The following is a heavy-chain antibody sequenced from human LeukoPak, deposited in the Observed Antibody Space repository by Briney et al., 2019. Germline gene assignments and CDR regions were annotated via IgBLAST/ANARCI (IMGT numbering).Heavy chain of an antibody. D-gene: IGHD6-13*01. CDR2: IYYSGST. Sequence: PSETLSLTCTVFGGSISSGDYYWTWIRQPPGKGLEWIGYIYYSGSTYCNPSLKSRLIISVDTSKNQFSLKLSSVTAADTAVYYCARGLGSSWYGDWGQGTLVTVSS. CDR1: GGSISSGDYY. J-gene: IGHJ4*02. CDR3: ARGLGSSWYGD. V-gene: IGHV4-30-4*01.